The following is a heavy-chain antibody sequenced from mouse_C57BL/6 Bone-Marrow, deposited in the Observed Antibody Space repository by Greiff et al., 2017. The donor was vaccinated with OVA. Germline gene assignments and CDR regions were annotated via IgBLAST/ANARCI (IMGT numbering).Heavy chain of an antibody. Sequence: EVQLVESGGGLVKPGGSLKLSCAASGFTFSSYAMSWVRQTPEKRLEWVATISDGGSYTDYPDNVKGRFTISRDNAKNNLYLQVSHLKSEDTAVYYCARVYDNGGLPYDYWGQGTTLTVSS. CDR1: GFTFSSYA. D-gene: IGHD2-4*01. CDR2: ISDGGSYT. J-gene: IGHJ2*01. V-gene: IGHV5-4*01. CDR3: ARVYDNGGLPYDY.